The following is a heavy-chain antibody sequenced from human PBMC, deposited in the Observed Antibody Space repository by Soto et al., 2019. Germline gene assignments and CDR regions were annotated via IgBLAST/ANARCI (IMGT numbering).Heavy chain of an antibody. CDR1: GFTFSSYG. J-gene: IGHJ6*02. CDR3: AKDLALGELSHYYYGMDV. Sequence: VQLVESGGGVVQPGRSLRLSCAASGFTFSSYGMHWVRQAPGKGLEWVAVISYDGSNKYYADSVKGRFTISRDNSKNTLYLQMNSLRAEDTAVYYCAKDLALGELSHYYYGMDVWGQGTTVTVSS. V-gene: IGHV3-30*18. D-gene: IGHD3-16*02. CDR2: ISYDGSNK.